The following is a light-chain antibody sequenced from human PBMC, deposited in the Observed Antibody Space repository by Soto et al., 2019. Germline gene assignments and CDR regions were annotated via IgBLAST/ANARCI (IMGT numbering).Light chain of an antibody. CDR2: EVT. J-gene: IGLJ2*01. CDR3: SSFTSRDTLV. Sequence: QSVLTQPASVSGSPGQSITISCTGTSSDVGAYDFVSWYQQHPAKAPRLIISEVTNRPSGVSSRFSGSKSGNTASLTISGLQPEDEADYFCSSFTSRDTLVFGGGTKLTVL. CDR1: SSDVGAYDF. V-gene: IGLV2-14*01.